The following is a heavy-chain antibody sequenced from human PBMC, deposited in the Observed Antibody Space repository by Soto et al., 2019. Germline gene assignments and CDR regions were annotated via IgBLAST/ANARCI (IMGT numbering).Heavy chain of an antibody. Sequence: QLQLQESGPGLVKPSETLSLTCTVSGGSISSSSYYWGWIRQPPGKGLEWIGSIHYSGSTYYNPSLKRRVTIAVDTSKNQFSLKLSSVTAADTAVYYCARLNWEYYYDSSGYYYDYWGQGTLVTVSS. CDR1: GGSISSSSYY. V-gene: IGHV4-39*01. CDR3: ARLNWEYYYDSSGYYYDY. CDR2: IHYSGST. D-gene: IGHD3-22*01. J-gene: IGHJ4*02.